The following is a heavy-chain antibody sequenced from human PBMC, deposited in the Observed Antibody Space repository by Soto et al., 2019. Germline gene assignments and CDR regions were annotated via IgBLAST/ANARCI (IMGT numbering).Heavy chain of an antibody. CDR1: GGSISSGGYY. D-gene: IGHD3-22*01. CDR2: IYYSGST. V-gene: IGHV4-31*03. J-gene: IGHJ4*02. CDR3: ARVDYYDSSGYFYY. Sequence: SETLSLTCTVSGGSISSGGYYWSWIRQHPGKGLEWIGYIYYSGSTYYNPSLKSRVTISVDTSKNQFSLKLSSVTAADTDVYYCARVDYYDSSGYFYYWGEGTLVTVSS.